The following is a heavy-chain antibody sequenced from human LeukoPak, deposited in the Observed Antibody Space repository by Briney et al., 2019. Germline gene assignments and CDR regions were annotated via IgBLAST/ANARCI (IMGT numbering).Heavy chain of an antibody. CDR1: GFTFSSYS. CDR2: ISSSSSYI. V-gene: IGHV3-21*04. J-gene: IGHJ5*02. Sequence: PGGSLRLSCAASGFTFSSYSMNWVRQAPGKGLEWVSCISSSSSYIYYADSVKGRFTISRDNSKNTLYLQMNSLRAEDTAVYYCAKDYLVGATVNWFDPWGQGTLVTVSS. CDR3: AKDYLVGATVNWFDP. D-gene: IGHD1-26*01.